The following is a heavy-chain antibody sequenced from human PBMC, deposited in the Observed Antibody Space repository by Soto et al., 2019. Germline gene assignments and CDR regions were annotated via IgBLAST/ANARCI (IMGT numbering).Heavy chain of an antibody. Sequence: GRSLRLCCVASGFSFSVFGMHGVRQCPGKGLEWVAVISNDGSRRYYIESVEGRFTIARDDSKNTLYLQMDRLRVNDTAVYYCAKDKVPYFDYWTRKRWFEPWGQGT. CDR3: AKDKVPYFDYWTRKRWFEP. CDR2: ISNDGSRR. J-gene: IGHJ5*02. D-gene: IGHD3-3*01. V-gene: IGHV3-30*18. CDR1: GFSFSVFG.